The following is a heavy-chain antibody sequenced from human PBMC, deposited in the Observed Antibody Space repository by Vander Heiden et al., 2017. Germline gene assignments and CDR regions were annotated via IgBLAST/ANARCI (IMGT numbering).Heavy chain of an antibody. J-gene: IGHJ6*02. V-gene: IGHV4-39*01. D-gene: IGHD6-13*01. CDR1: GGSISSSSYY. CDR2: IYYIGTT. Sequence: QLQLQESVPGLVKPSETLSLHCTVPGGSISSSSYYWGWVRQPPGKGLEWIGGIYYIGTTYYTPSLKSRVTISVDTSKNQFSLKLSSVTAADTAVYYCARLPTPYSSSWYVYYYYYGMDVWGQGTTVTVSS. CDR3: ARLPTPYSSSWYVYYYYYGMDV.